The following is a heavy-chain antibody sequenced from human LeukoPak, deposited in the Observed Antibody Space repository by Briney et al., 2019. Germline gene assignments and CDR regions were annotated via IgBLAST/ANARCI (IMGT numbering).Heavy chain of an antibody. V-gene: IGHV4-39*05. J-gene: IGHJ4*02. D-gene: IGHD1-20*01. Sequence: PSETPSLTCTVSGGSISSSSYYWGWIRQPPGKGLEWIGGIYYSGSTYYNPSLKSRVTISVDTSKNQFSLKLSSVTAADTAVYYCARTLTGSAYYFDYWGQGTLVTVSS. CDR2: IYYSGST. CDR1: GGSISSSSYY. CDR3: ARTLTGSAYYFDY.